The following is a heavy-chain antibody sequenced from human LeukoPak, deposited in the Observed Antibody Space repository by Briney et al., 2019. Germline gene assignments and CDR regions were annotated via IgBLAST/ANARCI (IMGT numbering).Heavy chain of an antibody. CDR3: ARRRFGELLPPFDY. Sequence: SETLSLTCAVYGGSFSGYYWSWIRQPPGKGLEWIGEINHSGSTNYNPSLKSRVTISVDTSKNQFSLKLSSVTAADTAVYYCARRRFGELLPPFDYWGQGTLVTVSS. J-gene: IGHJ4*02. CDR1: GGSFSGYY. D-gene: IGHD3-10*01. CDR2: INHSGST. V-gene: IGHV4-34*01.